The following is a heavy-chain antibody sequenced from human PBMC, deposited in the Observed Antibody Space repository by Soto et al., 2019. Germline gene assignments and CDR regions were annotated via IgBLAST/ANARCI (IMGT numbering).Heavy chain of an antibody. CDR3: AKDRSPSFMITFGGVISPFDY. D-gene: IGHD3-16*02. CDR1: VFTFSSYA. V-gene: IGHV3-23*01. Sequence: GGTLRLSCAASVFTFSSYAMSWVRQAPGKGLEWVTASSGSGGSTYYADSVKGRFTISRDNSKNTQYLQMNSLRAEETAVYYSAKDRSPSFMITFGGVISPFDYWGQGTLVTV. CDR2: SSGSGGST. J-gene: IGHJ4*02.